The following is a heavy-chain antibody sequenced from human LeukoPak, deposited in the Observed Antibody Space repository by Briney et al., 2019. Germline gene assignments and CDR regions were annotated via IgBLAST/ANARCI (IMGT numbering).Heavy chain of an antibody. CDR1: GGSINNYY. Sequence: PSETLSLTCTVSGGSINNYYWSWIRQPPGKGLEWIGYIHYSGSTNYNPSLKSRVTISVDTSKNQFFLKLSSVTAADPAVYYCASTQEAGYNSAWYDSYYYYYMDVWGKGTTVTISS. J-gene: IGHJ6*03. V-gene: IGHV4-59*01. CDR3: ASTQEAGYNSAWYDSYYYYYMDV. CDR2: IHYSGST. D-gene: IGHD6-19*01.